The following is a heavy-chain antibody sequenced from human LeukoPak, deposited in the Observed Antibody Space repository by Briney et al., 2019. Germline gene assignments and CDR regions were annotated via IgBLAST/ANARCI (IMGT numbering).Heavy chain of an antibody. D-gene: IGHD6-13*01. V-gene: IGHV6-1*01. J-gene: IGHJ5*01. Sequence: KASQTLSLTCAISGDSVSSNSAGWNWIRQSPSRGLEWLGRTYYRSKWYNDYAVSVKSRITLKPDTSKNQFSLQLNSVTPEDTAVYYCAREPYTSSPWFGSWGQGTLVTVSS. CDR3: AREPYTSSPWFGS. CDR1: GDSVSSNSAG. CDR2: TYYRSKWYN.